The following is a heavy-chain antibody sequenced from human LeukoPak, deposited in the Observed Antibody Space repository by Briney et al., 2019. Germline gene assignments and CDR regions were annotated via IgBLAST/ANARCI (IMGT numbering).Heavy chain of an antibody. CDR2: INHSGST. D-gene: IGHD3-10*01. Sequence: SETLSLTCAVYGGSFSGYYWSWIRQPPGKGLEWIGEINHSGSTNYNPSLKSRVTISVDTSKSQFSLKLTSVTAADTAVYYCARDSVLGVDLDVWGKGTTVTISS. CDR1: GGSFSGYY. CDR3: ARDSVLGVDLDV. J-gene: IGHJ6*04. V-gene: IGHV4-34*01.